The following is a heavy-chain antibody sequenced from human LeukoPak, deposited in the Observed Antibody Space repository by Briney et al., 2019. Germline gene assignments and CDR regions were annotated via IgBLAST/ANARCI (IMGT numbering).Heavy chain of an antibody. CDR1: GITLSNYG. D-gene: IGHD3-10*01. J-gene: IGHJ4*02. V-gene: IGHV3-23*01. CDR3: AKRGVVIRVILVGFHKEAYYFDS. Sequence: GGSLRLSCAVSGITLSNYGMSWVRQAPGKGLEWVAGISGSGGGTHYADSVKGRFTISRDNPKNTLHLQMNSLRAEDTAVYFCAKRGVVIRVILVGFHKEAYYFDSWGQGALVTVSP. CDR2: ISGSGGGT.